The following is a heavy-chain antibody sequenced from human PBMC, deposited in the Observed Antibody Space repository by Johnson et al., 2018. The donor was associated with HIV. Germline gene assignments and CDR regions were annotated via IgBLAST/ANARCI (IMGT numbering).Heavy chain of an antibody. J-gene: IGHJ3*01. D-gene: IGHD2-2*01. CDR1: GFTFSSYA. Sequence: QMLLVESGGGVVQPGRSLRLSCAASGFTFSSYAMHWVRQTPGKGLEWVAVISYDGSNKYYADSVKGRFTISRDNAKNSLYLQMNSLRVEDTALYYCAKDSSPSWRRYDAFDFWGQGTMVTVSS. V-gene: IGHV3-30-3*01. CDR2: ISYDGSNK. CDR3: AKDSSPSWRRYDAFDF.